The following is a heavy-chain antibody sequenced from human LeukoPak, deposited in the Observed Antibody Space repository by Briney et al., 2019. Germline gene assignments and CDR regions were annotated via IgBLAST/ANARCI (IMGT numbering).Heavy chain of an antibody. CDR3: ARANTIFGVVIRPFDY. Sequence: SSQTLSLTCTVSGGSISSGGYCWSWIRQHPGKGLEWIGYIYYSGSTYYNPSLKSRVTISVDTSKNQFSLKLSSVTAADTAVYYCARANTIFGVVIRPFDYWGQGTLVTVSS. D-gene: IGHD3-3*01. CDR2: IYYSGST. CDR1: GGSISSGGYC. V-gene: IGHV4-31*03. J-gene: IGHJ4*02.